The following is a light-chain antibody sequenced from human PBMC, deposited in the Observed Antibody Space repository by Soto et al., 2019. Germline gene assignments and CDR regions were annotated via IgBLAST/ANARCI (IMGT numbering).Light chain of an antibody. J-gene: IGLJ2*01. CDR3: AAWDDSLNGVV. V-gene: IGLV1-36*01. CDR2: YDD. Sequence: QSVLTQPPSVSEAPRQRVTISCSGSSSNIGNNAVNWYQQLPGKAPKLLIYYDDLLPSGVSDRFSGSKSGTSASLAISGLQSEDEGDYYCAAWDDSLNGVVFGGGTNLPVL. CDR1: SSNIGNNA.